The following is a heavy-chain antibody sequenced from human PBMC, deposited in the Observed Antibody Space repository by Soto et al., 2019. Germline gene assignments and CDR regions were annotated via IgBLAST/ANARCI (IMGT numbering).Heavy chain of an antibody. Sequence: SETLSLTCTVSGGSISTYHWSWIRQPPGKGPEWIGEISHTGTTSYNPSLKSRVTISVDTSKNQFSLKLSSVTAADTAVYYCARFYDSSGYYRISTLYYGDYWGQGTLVTVSS. CDR3: ARFYDSSGYYRISTLYYGDY. D-gene: IGHD3-22*01. CDR1: GGSISTYH. V-gene: IGHV4-34*01. CDR2: ISHTGTT. J-gene: IGHJ4*02.